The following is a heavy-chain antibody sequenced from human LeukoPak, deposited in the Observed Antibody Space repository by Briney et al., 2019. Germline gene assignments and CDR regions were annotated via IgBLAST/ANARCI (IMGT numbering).Heavy chain of an antibody. CDR3: ASGGISIPSYYDSSGYYDAFDI. J-gene: IGHJ3*02. Sequence: ASVKVSCKASGYTFTSYAMHWVRQAPGQRLEWMGWINAGNGNTKYSQKFQGRVTITRDTSASTAYMELSSLRFADTAVYYCASGGISIPSYYDSSGYYDAFDIWGQGTMVTVSS. V-gene: IGHV1-3*01. CDR1: GYTFTSYA. D-gene: IGHD3-22*01. CDR2: INAGNGNT.